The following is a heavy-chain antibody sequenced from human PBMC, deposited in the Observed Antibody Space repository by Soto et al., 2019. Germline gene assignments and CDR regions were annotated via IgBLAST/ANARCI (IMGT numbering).Heavy chain of an antibody. CDR3: ARDMAKQLGRTNIDY. CDR1: GYTFTSYY. Sequence: ASVKVSCKASGYTFTSYYMHWVRQAPGQGLEWMGIINPSGGSTSYAQKFQGRVTMTRDTSTSTVYMELSSLRSEDTAVYYCARDMAKQLGRTNIDYWGQGTLVTVSS. V-gene: IGHV1-46*01. CDR2: INPSGGST. D-gene: IGHD6-13*01. J-gene: IGHJ4*02.